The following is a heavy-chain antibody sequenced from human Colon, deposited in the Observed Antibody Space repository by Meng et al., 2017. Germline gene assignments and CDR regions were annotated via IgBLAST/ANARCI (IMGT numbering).Heavy chain of an antibody. CDR3: VRQGMTSYSWGY. Sequence: QETGPGVGSPAGTLPLSGAVSRGSISSRNWWSWVRQPPGKGLEWIGEISQSGTTYYNPSLKSRVTITGDWSKNQFSLNLNSVTAADTALYYCVRQGMTSYSWGYWGQGTLVTVSS. D-gene: IGHD3-9*01. CDR2: ISQSGTT. V-gene: IGHV4-4*02. J-gene: IGHJ4*02. CDR1: RGSISSRNW.